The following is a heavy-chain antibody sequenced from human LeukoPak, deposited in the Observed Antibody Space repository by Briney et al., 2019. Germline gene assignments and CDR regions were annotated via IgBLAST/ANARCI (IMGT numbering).Heavy chain of an antibody. Sequence: PGGSLRLSCAASGFTFSSYSMNWVRQAPGKGLEWVSYISSSSSTIYYADSVKGRFTISRVNSKNTFYRQMNSLSAEDTAVYYCARDGIAAARDGYNGYYYYYMDVWGKGTTVTVSS. V-gene: IGHV3-48*01. D-gene: IGHD5-24*01. CDR3: ARDGIAAARDGYNGYYYYYMDV. J-gene: IGHJ6*03. CDR2: ISSSSSTI. CDR1: GFTFSSYS.